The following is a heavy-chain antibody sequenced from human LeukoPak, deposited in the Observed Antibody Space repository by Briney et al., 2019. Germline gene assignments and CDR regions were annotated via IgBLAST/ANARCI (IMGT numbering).Heavy chain of an antibody. Sequence: ASVKVSCKASGYTFTSYGISWVRQAPGQGLEWMGWISAYNGNTNYAQKLQGRVTMTTDTSTSTAYMELRSLRSDDTAVYYCARDGGITMIVVSSREFDYWGQGTLVTVYS. CDR1: GYTFTSYG. J-gene: IGHJ4*02. D-gene: IGHD3-22*01. CDR2: ISAYNGNT. CDR3: ARDGGITMIVVSSREFDY. V-gene: IGHV1-18*01.